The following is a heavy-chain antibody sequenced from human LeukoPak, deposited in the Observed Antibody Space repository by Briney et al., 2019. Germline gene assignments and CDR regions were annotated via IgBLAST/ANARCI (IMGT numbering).Heavy chain of an antibody. CDR1: GGSISSYY. CDR2: IYYSGST. CDR3: ARGPPAWELLIYFDY. Sequence: SETLSLTCTVSGGSISSYYCSWIRQPPGKGLEWIGYIYYSGSTNYNPSLKSRVTISVDTSKNQFSLKLSSVTAADTAVYYCARGPPAWELLIYFDYWGQGTLVTVSS. V-gene: IGHV4-59*01. D-gene: IGHD1-26*01. J-gene: IGHJ4*02.